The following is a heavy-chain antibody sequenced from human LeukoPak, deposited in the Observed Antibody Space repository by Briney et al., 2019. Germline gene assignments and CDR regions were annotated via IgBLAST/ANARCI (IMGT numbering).Heavy chain of an antibody. J-gene: IGHJ6*02. D-gene: IGHD2-2*01. Sequence: ASVKVSCKASGYTFTSYDINWVRQATGQGLEWMGWMNPNSGNTGYAQKFQGRVTMTRNTSISTAYMELSSLRSEDTAVYYCARVKCSSTSCYWIPDYYYGMDVWGQGTTVTVSS. V-gene: IGHV1-8*01. CDR1: GYTFTSYD. CDR3: ARVKCSSTSCYWIPDYYYGMDV. CDR2: MNPNSGNT.